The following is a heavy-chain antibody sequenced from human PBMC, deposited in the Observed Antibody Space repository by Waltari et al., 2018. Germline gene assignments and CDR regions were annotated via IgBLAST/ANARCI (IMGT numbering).Heavy chain of an antibody. V-gene: IGHV3-15*01. CDR1: GFTFSNAW. CDR2: IKSKTDGGTT. D-gene: IGHD3-3*01. Sequence: EVQLVESGGGLVKPGGSLRLSCAASGFTFSNAWMSWVRQAPGKGLEWVGRIKSKTDGGTTDYAAPVKGRFTISRDDSKNTRYLQMNSLKTEDTAVYYCTTANYDFWSGTYNWFDPWGQGTLVTVSS. J-gene: IGHJ5*02. CDR3: TTANYDFWSGTYNWFDP.